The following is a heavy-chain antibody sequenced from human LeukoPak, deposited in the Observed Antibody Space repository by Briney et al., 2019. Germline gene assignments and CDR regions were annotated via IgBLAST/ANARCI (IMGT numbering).Heavy chain of an antibody. V-gene: IGHV4-59*01. Sequence: SETLSLTCTVSGGSISSYYWSWIRQPPGKGLEWIGYIYYSGSTNYNPSLKSRVTISVKTSKNQFSLKLSSVTAADTAVYYCARNTVPLIDYYYYMDVWGKGTTVTVSS. J-gene: IGHJ6*03. CDR2: IYYSGST. CDR3: ARNTVPLIDYYYYMDV. D-gene: IGHD4-11*01. CDR1: GGSISSYY.